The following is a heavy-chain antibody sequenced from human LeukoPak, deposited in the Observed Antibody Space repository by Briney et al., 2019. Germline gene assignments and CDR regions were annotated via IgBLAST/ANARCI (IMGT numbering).Heavy chain of an antibody. D-gene: IGHD4-17*01. CDR2: MHYSGST. Sequence: PSETLSLTCTVSGGSISSSSYYWGCIRQPPGKGLEWIGSMHYSGSTYYNPSLKSRVTISVDTSKNQFSLKLSSVTAADTAVYYCARGTYGDWLAGDYWGQGTLVTVSS. V-gene: IGHV4-39*07. J-gene: IGHJ4*02. CDR3: ARGTYGDWLAGDY. CDR1: GGSISSSSYY.